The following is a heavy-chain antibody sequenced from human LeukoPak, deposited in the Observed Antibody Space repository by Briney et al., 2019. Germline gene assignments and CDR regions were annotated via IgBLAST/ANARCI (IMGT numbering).Heavy chain of an antibody. J-gene: IGHJ4*02. CDR3: ARNWGGDHLVGGLFDS. CDR1: GYTFTSYY. V-gene: IGHV1-46*01. CDR2: INPSGGST. Sequence: ASVKVSCKASGYTFTSYYMHWVRQAPGQGLEWMGLINPSGGSTTYAQKFQGRVTMTRDMSTRTVYMELSSLRSEDTAVYYCARNWGGDHLVGGLFDSWGQGTLVTVSS. D-gene: IGHD2-21*02.